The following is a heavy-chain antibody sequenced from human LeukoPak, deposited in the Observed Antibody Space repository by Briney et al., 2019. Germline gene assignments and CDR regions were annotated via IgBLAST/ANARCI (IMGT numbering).Heavy chain of an antibody. J-gene: IGHJ4*02. CDR1: GFTFSSYA. V-gene: IGHV3-23*01. CDR3: AKGGGYCDY. CDR2: ISAIGDAT. Sequence: GGSLRLSCAASGFTFSSYAMSWVRQAPGKGLEWVSTISAIGDATHYADSVKGRFIVSRDNSKNALYLHLSSLRADDTAVYYCAKGGGYCDYWGQGTLVTVSS. D-gene: IGHD3-16*01.